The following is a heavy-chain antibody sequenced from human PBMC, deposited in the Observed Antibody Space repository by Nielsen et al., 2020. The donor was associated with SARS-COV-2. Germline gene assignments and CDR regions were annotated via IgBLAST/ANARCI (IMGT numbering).Heavy chain of an antibody. V-gene: IGHV3-74*01. CDR2: INSDGSST. Sequence: WIRQPPGKGLVWVSRINSDGSSTSYADSVKGRFTISRDNAKNTLYLQMNSLRAEDTAVYYCARAQDYDFWSGYYIPRYFDYWGQGTLVTVSS. CDR3: ARAQDYDFWSGYYIPRYFDY. J-gene: IGHJ4*02. D-gene: IGHD3-3*01.